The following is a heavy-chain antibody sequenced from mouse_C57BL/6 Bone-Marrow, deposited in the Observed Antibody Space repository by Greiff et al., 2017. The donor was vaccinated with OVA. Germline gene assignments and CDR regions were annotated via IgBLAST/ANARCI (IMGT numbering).Heavy chain of an antibody. V-gene: IGHV1-82*01. CDR3: AREDDYDWYFDV. CDR1: GYAFSSSW. CDR2: IYPGDGDT. J-gene: IGHJ1*03. Sequence: VQLQQSGPELVKPGASVKISCKASGYAFSSSWMAWVKQRPGKGLEWIGRIYPGDGDTNYNGKFKGKATLTADKSSSTAYMQLSSLTSEDSAVYFCAREDDYDWYFDVWGTGTTVTVSS. D-gene: IGHD2-4*01.